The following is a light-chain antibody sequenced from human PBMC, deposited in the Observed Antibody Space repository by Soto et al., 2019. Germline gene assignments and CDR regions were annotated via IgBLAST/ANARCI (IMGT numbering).Light chain of an antibody. Sequence: DIVMTQFPDSLAVSLGGTATIHCKSSQSVLFRSNKKNYLAWYQQKPGQPPKLLFYWASTRQSGVPDRLSGSGSGTDFTLTISSLQAEDVAVYYCQQYYTTLRTFGQGTKVEIK. CDR2: WAS. CDR1: QSVLFRSNKKNY. J-gene: IGKJ1*01. V-gene: IGKV4-1*01. CDR3: QQYYTTLRT.